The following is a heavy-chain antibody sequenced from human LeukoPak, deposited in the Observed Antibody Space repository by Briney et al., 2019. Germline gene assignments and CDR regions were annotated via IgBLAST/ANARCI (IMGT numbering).Heavy chain of an antibody. J-gene: IGHJ4*02. CDR3: VRDYDDFFDY. CDR2: IYNSGST. CDR1: GDSISSGGFY. D-gene: IGHD5-12*01. V-gene: IGHV4-61*02. Sequence: PSQTLSLTCTVSGDSISSGGFYWGWIRQPAGKGLEWIGRIYNSGSTNYNPSLRSRVTISVDTSKNQFSLKLNSVTAADTAVYYCVRDYDDFFDYWGQGTLVTVSS.